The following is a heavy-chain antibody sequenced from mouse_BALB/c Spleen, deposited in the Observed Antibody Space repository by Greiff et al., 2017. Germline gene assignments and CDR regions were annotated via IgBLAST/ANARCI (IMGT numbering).Heavy chain of an antibody. V-gene: IGHV1S137*01. J-gene: IGHJ4*01. CDR2: ISTYYGDA. CDR1: GYTFTDYA. Sequence: VQLQESGAELVRPGVSVKISCKGSGYTFTDYAMHWVKQSHAKSLEWIGVISTYYGDASYNQKFKGKATMTVDKSSSTAYMELARLTSEDSAIYYFARRYGNHAIDYRGQGTSVTVSS. D-gene: IGHD2-1*01. CDR3: ARRYGNHAIDY.